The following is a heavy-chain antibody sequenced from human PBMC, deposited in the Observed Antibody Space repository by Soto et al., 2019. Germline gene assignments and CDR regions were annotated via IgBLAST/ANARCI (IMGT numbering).Heavy chain of an antibody. CDR3: AKSEYYDSSGYYVY. CDR1: GFTFSSYG. J-gene: IGHJ4*02. V-gene: IGHV3-30*18. Sequence: PGGSLRLSCAASGFTFSSYGMHWVRQAPGKGLEWVAVISYDGSNKYYADSVKGRFTISRDNSKNTLYLQMNSLRAEDTAVYYCAKSEYYDSSGYYVYWGQGTLVTVSS. CDR2: ISYDGSNK. D-gene: IGHD3-22*01.